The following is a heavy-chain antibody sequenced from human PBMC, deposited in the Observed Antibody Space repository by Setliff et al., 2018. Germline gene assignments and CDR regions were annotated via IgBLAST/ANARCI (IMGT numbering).Heavy chain of an antibody. Sequence: GESLKISCKASEYTFSDYWIGWVRQMPGKGLEWMGVVYCGDYDTSYSPSFQGRVTISVDKSSNTAYLQWSSLKASDTAMYYCARDTNYEGAYDSWGQGTLVTVSS. CDR1: EYTFSDYW. CDR3: ARDTNYEGAYDS. D-gene: IGHD3-3*01. V-gene: IGHV5-51*01. J-gene: IGHJ4*02. CDR2: VYCGDYDT.